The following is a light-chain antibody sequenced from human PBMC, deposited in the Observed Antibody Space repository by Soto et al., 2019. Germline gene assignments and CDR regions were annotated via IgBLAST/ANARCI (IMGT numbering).Light chain of an antibody. J-gene: IGKJ2*02. Sequence: EIVLTQSPATLSLSPGERATLSCRASQSVSSNYLAWYQQKPGQAPRLLIYGASSRATGIPDRFSGSGSGTDFTLTISRLEPEDFAVYYCQQYGSSPCTFGQGTKVEIK. V-gene: IGKV3-20*01. CDR2: GAS. CDR3: QQYGSSPCT. CDR1: QSVSSNY.